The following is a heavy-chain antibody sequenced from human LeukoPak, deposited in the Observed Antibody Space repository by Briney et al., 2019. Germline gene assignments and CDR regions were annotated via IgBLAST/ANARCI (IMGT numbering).Heavy chain of an antibody. CDR2: INHSGGT. V-gene: IGHV4-39*07. CDR3: ARWFGIYYYYMDV. CDR1: GGSISSSRYY. D-gene: IGHD3-10*01. Sequence: SETLSLTCTVSGGSISSSRYYWSWIRQPPGKGLEWIGEINHSGGTNYNPSLKSRVTISVDTSKNQFSLKLSSVTAADTAVYYCARWFGIYYYYMDVWGKGTTVTVSS. J-gene: IGHJ6*03.